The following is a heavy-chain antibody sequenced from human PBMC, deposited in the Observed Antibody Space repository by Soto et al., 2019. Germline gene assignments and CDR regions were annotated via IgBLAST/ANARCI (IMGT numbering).Heavy chain of an antibody. Sequence: GASVKVSCKASGYTFTSYYMHWVRQAPGQGLEWMGIINPSGGSTSYAQKFQGRVTMTRDTSTSTVYMELSSLRSEDTAVYYCARGGSATSHYYYYGMDVWGQGTTVTVSS. V-gene: IGHV1-46*01. CDR1: GYTFTSYY. CDR3: ARGGSATSHYYYYGMDV. D-gene: IGHD1-26*01. J-gene: IGHJ6*02. CDR2: INPSGGST.